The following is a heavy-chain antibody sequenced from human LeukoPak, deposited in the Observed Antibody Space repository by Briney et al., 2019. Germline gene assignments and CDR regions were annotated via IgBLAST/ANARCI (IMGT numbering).Heavy chain of an antibody. J-gene: IGHJ4*02. Sequence: PSEALSLTCTVSGGSISSYYWSWIRQPPGKGLEWIGYIYYSGSTNYNPSLKSRVTISVDTSKNQFSLKLSSVAAADTAVYYCAGSMGDYGDYYFDYWGQGTLVTVSS. CDR2: IYYSGST. V-gene: IGHV4-59*01. CDR3: AGSMGDYGDYYFDY. CDR1: GGSISSYY. D-gene: IGHD4-17*01.